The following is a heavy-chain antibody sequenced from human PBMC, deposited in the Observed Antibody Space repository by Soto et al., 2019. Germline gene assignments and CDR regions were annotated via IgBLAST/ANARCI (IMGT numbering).Heavy chain of an antibody. V-gene: IGHV4-59*01. D-gene: IGHD6-13*01. CDR3: ARAIAAAGTGIAY. CDR1: GGSTKNYY. CDR2: IYYSGST. J-gene: IGHJ4*02. Sequence: SETLSLTCTVSGGSTKNYYWSWIRQPPGKGLEWIGHIYYSGSTNYNPSLKSRVTISIDTSKNQFSLKLSSVTAADTALYYCARAIAAAGTGIAYWGQGTQVTVSS.